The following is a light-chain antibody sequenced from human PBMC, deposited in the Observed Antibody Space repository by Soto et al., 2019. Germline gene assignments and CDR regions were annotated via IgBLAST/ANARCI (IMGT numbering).Light chain of an antibody. CDR3: SSYTSSSPVV. CDR2: GVS. V-gene: IGLV2-14*01. J-gene: IGLJ2*01. Sequence: QSVLTQPASVSGSPGQSITISCTGTSSVVDVYNYVSWYQHHPVKAPKLVISGVSDRPSGVSSRFSGSKSGNTASLTISGLQAEDEADYYCSSYTSSSPVVFGGGTKLTVL. CDR1: SSVVDVYNY.